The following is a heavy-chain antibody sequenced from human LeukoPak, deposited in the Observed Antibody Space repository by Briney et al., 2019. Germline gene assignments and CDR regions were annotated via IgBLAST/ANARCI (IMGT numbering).Heavy chain of an antibody. J-gene: IGHJ4*02. CDR3: ARGASRADY. V-gene: IGHV3-21*01. CDR1: GFTFRSYN. CDR2: ISSSSSYI. Sequence: GGSLRLSCAASGFTFRSYNMNWVRQAPGKRPEWVSSISSSSSYIHYADSVKGRFTISRDNAKNSLYLQMNSLRAEDTALYYCARGASRADYWGQGTLVTVSS.